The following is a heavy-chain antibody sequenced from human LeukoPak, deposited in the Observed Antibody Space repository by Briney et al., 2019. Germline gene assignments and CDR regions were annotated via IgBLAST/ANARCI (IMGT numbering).Heavy chain of an antibody. J-gene: IGHJ4*02. V-gene: IGHV2-70*04. CDR3: GRISPGAGHFDY. CDR2: IDWEDDK. CDR1: GFSLNTTGVR. Sequence: SGPALVKPTQTLILTCTSSGFSLNTTGVRVSWIRQPPGKALEWLAHIDWEDDKFFSPSLKTRLTISKDTSENQVVLTMTNMDPVDTATYYCGRISPGAGHFDYWGQGTLVTVSS. D-gene: IGHD7-27*01.